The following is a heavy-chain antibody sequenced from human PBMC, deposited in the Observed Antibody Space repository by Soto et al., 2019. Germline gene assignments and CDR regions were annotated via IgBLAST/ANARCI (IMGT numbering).Heavy chain of an antibody. D-gene: IGHD3-10*01. CDR3: AEDMGRRYYYGMDV. Sequence: QVQLVESGGGVVQPGRSLRLSCAASGFTFSSYGMHWVRQAPGKGLEWVAVISYDGSNKYYADSVKGRFTISRDNSKNTLYLRMNSLRAEDTAEYYCAEDMGRRYYYGMDVWGQGTTVTVS. J-gene: IGHJ6*02. CDR2: ISYDGSNK. CDR1: GFTFSSYG. V-gene: IGHV3-30*18.